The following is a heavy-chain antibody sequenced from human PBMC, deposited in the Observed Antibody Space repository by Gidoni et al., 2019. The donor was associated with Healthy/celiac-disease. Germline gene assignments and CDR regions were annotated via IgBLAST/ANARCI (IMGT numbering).Heavy chain of an antibody. CDR3: ASQATTVTHPRAIDY. CDR1: GGTFRSYA. D-gene: IGHD4-17*01. CDR2: IIPIFGTA. Sequence: HVKLVQSEAEVKKPGSSVKVSCKASGGTFRSYAISGVRQAPGQGLEWRGGIIPIFGTANYAQKFQGRVTITADESTSTAYMELSSLRSEDMAVYYCASQATTVTHPRAIDYWGQGTLVTVSS. V-gene: IGHV1-69*01. J-gene: IGHJ4*02.